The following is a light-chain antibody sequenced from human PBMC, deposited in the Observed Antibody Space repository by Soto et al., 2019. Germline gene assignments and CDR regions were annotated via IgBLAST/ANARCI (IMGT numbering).Light chain of an antibody. Sequence: DIQMTQSPSTLSASVGDRVTITCRASQNIGRWLAWYQQKPGKAPKLLIYDASSLESGVPSRFSGSGSGTEFSLTISSLQPDDFATYYCQQSYSTPITFGQGTRLEIK. CDR3: QQSYSTPIT. J-gene: IGKJ5*01. CDR2: DAS. V-gene: IGKV1-5*01. CDR1: QNIGRW.